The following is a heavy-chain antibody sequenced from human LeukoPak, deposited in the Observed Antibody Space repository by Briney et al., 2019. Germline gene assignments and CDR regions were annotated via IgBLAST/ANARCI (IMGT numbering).Heavy chain of an antibody. D-gene: IGHD3-16*01. CDR3: AKNGGPHGMDV. J-gene: IGHJ6*02. CDR2: ISSSSTYI. V-gene: IGHV3-21*01. Sequence: GGSLRLSCAASGFTFSTYNMNWVRQAPGKGLEWVSYISSSSTYIYYADSVKGRFTISRDNAKDSLHLQMNSLRVEDTAVYYCAKNGGPHGMDVWGQGTTVTVSS. CDR1: GFTFSTYN.